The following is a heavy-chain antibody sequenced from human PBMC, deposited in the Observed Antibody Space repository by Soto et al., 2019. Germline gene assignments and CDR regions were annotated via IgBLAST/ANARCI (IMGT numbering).Heavy chain of an antibody. J-gene: IGHJ4*02. V-gene: IGHV4-31*03. CDR2: IYYSGST. CDR3: ARDRRYSSGLVDY. D-gene: IGHD6-19*01. Sequence: SETLSLTCTVSGGSISSGGYYWSWIRQHPGKGLEWIGYIYYSGSTYYNPPLKSRVTISVDTSKNQFSLKLSSVTAADTAVYYCARDRRYSSGLVDYWGQGTLVTVSS. CDR1: GGSISSGGYY.